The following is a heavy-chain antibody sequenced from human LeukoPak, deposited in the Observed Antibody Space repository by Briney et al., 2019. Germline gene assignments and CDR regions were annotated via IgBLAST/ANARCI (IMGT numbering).Heavy chain of an antibody. V-gene: IGHV3-74*01. CDR3: ARVGATGGAFDI. CDR1: GFTSSTYW. D-gene: IGHD1-26*01. J-gene: IGHJ3*02. Sequence: GGSLRLSCAASGFTSSTYWMHWVRQAPGKGLVWVARISTDGSNTNYADSVRGRFTISRDNAKNSLYLQMNSLRAEDTAVYYCARVGATGGAFDIWGQGTMVTVSS. CDR2: ISTDGSNT.